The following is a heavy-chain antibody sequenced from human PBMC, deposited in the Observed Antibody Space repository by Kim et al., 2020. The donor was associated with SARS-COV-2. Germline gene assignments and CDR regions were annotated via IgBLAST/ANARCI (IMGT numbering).Heavy chain of an antibody. V-gene: IGHV3-30*03. Sequence: GGSLRLSCTVSGFTFSKYGMHWVRQSPGKGLEWVAVISFDGRNSSNTESVKGRFTISRDNSKNTLYLQMNSLTIGDTAVYFCAVDYGVLALAYWGQGALVTVSS. J-gene: IGHJ4*02. CDR2: ISFDGRNS. CDR3: AVDYGVLALAY. CDR1: GFTFSKYG. D-gene: IGHD4-17*01.